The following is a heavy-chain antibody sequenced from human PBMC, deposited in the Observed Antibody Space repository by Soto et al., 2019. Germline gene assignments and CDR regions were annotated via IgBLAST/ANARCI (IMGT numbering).Heavy chain of an antibody. J-gene: IGHJ4*02. D-gene: IGHD6-13*01. CDR3: ARDLPSNTKAAAGSNNIDF. CDR1: GGSISSGGYY. V-gene: IGHV4-31*02. CDR2: IYYSGST. Sequence: PSETLSLTCTVSGGSISSGGYYWSWIRQHPGKGLEWIGYIYYSGSTYYNPSLKSRVTISVDTSKNQFSLKLSSVTAADTAVYYCARDLPSNTKAAAGSNNIDFWGQGTLVTVSS.